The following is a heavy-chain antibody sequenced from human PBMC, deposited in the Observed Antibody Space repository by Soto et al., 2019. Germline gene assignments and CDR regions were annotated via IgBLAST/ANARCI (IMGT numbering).Heavy chain of an antibody. CDR3: ARGGSLWFGELSAYYYGMDV. CDR2: INPNSGGT. D-gene: IGHD3-10*01. CDR1: GYTFTGYY. J-gene: IGHJ6*02. Sequence: QVQLVQSGAEVKKPGASVKVSCKASGYTFTGYYMHWVRQAPGQGLEWMGWINPNSGGTNYAQKFQGWVTITRDTSISTAYMELSRLRSDDTAVYYCARGGSLWFGELSAYYYGMDVWGQGTTVTVSS. V-gene: IGHV1-2*04.